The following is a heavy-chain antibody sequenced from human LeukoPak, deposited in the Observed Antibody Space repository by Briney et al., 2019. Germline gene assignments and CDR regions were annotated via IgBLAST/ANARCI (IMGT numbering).Heavy chain of an antibody. D-gene: IGHD5-18*01. J-gene: IGHJ4*02. Sequence: SETLSLTCTVSGGFISSYYWSWIRQPPGKGLEWIGYIYYSGSTDYNPSLKSRVTISVDTSKNQFSLKLSSVTAADTAVYYCARLGYSYGYYFDYWGQGTLVTVSS. CDR3: ARLGYSYGYYFDY. V-gene: IGHV4-59*08. CDR1: GGFISSYY. CDR2: IYYSGST.